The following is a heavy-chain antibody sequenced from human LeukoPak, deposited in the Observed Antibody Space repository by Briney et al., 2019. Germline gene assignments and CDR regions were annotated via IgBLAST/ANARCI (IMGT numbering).Heavy chain of an antibody. CDR3: ARDKSITIFGVVSPGGY. CDR1: GYTFTSYG. D-gene: IGHD3-3*01. V-gene: IGHV1-18*01. CDR2: ISAYNGNT. J-gene: IGHJ4*02. Sequence: ASVKVSCKASGYTFTSYGISWVRQAPGQGLEWMGWISAYNGNTNYAQKLQGRVTMTTDTSTSTAYMELRSLRSDDTAVYYCARDKSITIFGVVSPGGYWGQGTLVTVPS.